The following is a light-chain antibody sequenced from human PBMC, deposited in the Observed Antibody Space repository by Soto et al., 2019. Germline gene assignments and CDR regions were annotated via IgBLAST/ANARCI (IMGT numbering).Light chain of an antibody. CDR3: QQYGSSPWT. Sequence: EIVLTQSPGTLSLSPGERTTLSCRASQSVSSRSLAWFQQKPGQAPRLLIYAASSRATGIPDRFSGSGFGTHFALTISSLEPEDFAGYYCQQYGSSPWTFGQGTKVKMK. V-gene: IGKV3-20*01. CDR1: QSVSSRS. CDR2: AAS. J-gene: IGKJ1*01.